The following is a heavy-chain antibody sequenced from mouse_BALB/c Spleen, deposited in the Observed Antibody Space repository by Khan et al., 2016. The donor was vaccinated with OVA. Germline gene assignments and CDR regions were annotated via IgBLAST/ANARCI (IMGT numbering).Heavy chain of an antibody. Sequence: EVKLLESGPGLVKPSQSLSLTCTVTGYSITSDYAWNWIRQFPGNKLEWMGFISYSGNTKYNPSLKSRISVTRDTSKNQFSLQLNSVTTEETATYYCARVYGGDFDYWGQGTTLTVSS. V-gene: IGHV3-2*02. D-gene: IGHD2-10*02. J-gene: IGHJ2*01. CDR2: ISYSGNT. CDR1: GYSITSDYA. CDR3: ARVYGGDFDY.